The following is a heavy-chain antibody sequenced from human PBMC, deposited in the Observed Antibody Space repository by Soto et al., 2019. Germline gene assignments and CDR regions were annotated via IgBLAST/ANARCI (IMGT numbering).Heavy chain of an antibody. J-gene: IGHJ6*02. V-gene: IGHV1-69*01. CDR3: ERHCSSTSCSPYYYYCGMDV. CDR1: GGTFSSYA. CDR2: IIPIFGTA. D-gene: IGHD2-2*01. Sequence: QVQLVQSGAEVKKPGSSVKVSCKASGGTFSSYAISWVRQAPGQGLEWMGGIIPIFGTANYAQKFQGRVTDTADESTSTAYMELSSLRAEDTAVYYCERHCSSTSCSPYYYYCGMDVGGQGTTVTVSS.